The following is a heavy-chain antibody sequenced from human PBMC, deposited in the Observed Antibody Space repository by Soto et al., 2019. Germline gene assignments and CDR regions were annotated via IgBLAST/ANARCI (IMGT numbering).Heavy chain of an antibody. J-gene: IGHJ4*02. D-gene: IGHD5-18*01. CDR2: IFSNDEK. CDR1: GFSLSNARMG. Sequence: GSGPTLVNPTETLTLTCTVSGFSLSNARMGVSWIRQPPGKALEWLAHIFSNDEKSYSTSLKSRLTISKDTSKSQVVLTMTNMDPVDTATYYCARMDVDTAMGHFDYWGQGTLVTVSS. V-gene: IGHV2-26*01. CDR3: ARMDVDTAMGHFDY.